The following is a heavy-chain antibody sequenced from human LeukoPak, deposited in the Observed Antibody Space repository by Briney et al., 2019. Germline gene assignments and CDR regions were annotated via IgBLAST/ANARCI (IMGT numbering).Heavy chain of an antibody. D-gene: IGHD3-22*01. J-gene: IGHJ3*02. V-gene: IGHV4-4*09. Sequence: SETLSLTCTVSGGSFSSYYWSWIRQPPGKGLEWIGYIYTSGSTNYNPSLKSRVTISVDTSKNQFSLKLSSVTAADTAVYYCARPAWYYDSSGYYYVGAFDIWGQGTMVTISS. CDR1: GGSFSSYY. CDR2: IYTSGST. CDR3: ARPAWYYDSSGYYYVGAFDI.